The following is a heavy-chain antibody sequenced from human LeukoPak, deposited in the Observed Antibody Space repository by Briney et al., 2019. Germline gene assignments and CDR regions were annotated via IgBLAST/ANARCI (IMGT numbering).Heavy chain of an antibody. V-gene: IGHV4-59*01. CDR3: ARSPIVATTFDY. D-gene: IGHD5-12*01. Sequence: SETLSLTCAVYSGSFSDYYWSWIRQPPGKGLEWIGYIYYSGSTNYNPSLKSRVTISVDTSKNQFSLKLSSVTAADTAVYYCARSPIVATTFDYWGQGTLVTVSS. J-gene: IGHJ4*02. CDR2: IYYSGST. CDR1: SGSFSDYY.